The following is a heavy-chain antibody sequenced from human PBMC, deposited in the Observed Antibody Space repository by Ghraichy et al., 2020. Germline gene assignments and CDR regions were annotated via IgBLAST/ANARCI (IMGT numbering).Heavy chain of an antibody. CDR2: TSHSGIT. D-gene: IGHD6-13*01. Sequence: SETLSLTCAVYGGGSFMGYYWSWIRQYPEKGLEWIGETSHSGITKFNPSLSSRVTISVDTSKNQFSLNLRSVTAADTAVYYCTRAPRHVTVFEVVVSYGSFDSWSQGTPVTVSS. V-gene: IGHV4-34*01. CDR1: GGGSFMGYY. CDR3: TRAPRHVTVFEVVVSYGSFDS. J-gene: IGHJ5*01.